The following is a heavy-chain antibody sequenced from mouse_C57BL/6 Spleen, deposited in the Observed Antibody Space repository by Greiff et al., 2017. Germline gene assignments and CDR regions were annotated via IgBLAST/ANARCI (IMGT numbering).Heavy chain of an antibody. V-gene: IGHV5-16*01. CDR3: AREDYGRKYFDY. CDR2: INCDGSST. J-gene: IGHJ2*01. CDR1: GFTFSDYY. Sequence: EVKLVESEGGLVQPGSSMKLSCTASGFTFSDYYMAWVRQVPEKGLEWVANINCDGSSTYYLDSLKSRFIISRDNAKNILYLQMSSLKSEDTATYYGAREDYGRKYFDYWGQGTTLTVSS. D-gene: IGHD1-1*01.